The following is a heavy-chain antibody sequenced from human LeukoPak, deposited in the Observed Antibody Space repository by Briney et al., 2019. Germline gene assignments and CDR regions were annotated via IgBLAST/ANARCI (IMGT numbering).Heavy chain of an antibody. CDR1: GGSITQTKY. CDR3: AREGGPYRPLDY. J-gene: IGHJ4*02. V-gene: IGHV4-4*02. Sequence: PSETLSLTCDVSGGSITQTKYWTWVRQPPGKGLEWIGEVNLQGSTNYNPSLMGRVAISVDTSENHVSLQLTSVTAADTAVYYCAREGGPYRPLDYSGQGTLVTVS. D-gene: IGHD3-16*01. CDR2: VNLQGST.